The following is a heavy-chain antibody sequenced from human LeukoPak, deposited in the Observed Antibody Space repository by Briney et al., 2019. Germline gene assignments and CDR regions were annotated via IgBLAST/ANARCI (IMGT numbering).Heavy chain of an antibody. CDR1: GGSFSGYY. V-gene: IGHV4-34*01. Sequence: SETLSLTCAVYGGSFSGYYWSWIRQPPGKGLEWIGEINHSGSTNYNPSLKSRVTISVDTSKNQFSLKLSSVTAADTAVYCCARQPYDCVWGSYPDDAFDIWGQGTMVTVSS. CDR2: INHSGST. CDR3: ARQPYDCVWGSYPDDAFDI. J-gene: IGHJ3*02. D-gene: IGHD3-16*02.